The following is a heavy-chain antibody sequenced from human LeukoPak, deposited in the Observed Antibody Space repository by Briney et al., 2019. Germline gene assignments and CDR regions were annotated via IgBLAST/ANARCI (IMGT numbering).Heavy chain of an antibody. V-gene: IGHV3-23*01. CDR2: ISASGP. CDR3: VKGAGYYYDSRFDY. Sequence: GGSLRLSCAASGFTFSRLAMTWVRQAPGKGLEWVSTISASGPYYADAVRGRFTISRDNSRNTLSLQMNSLRAEDTALYYCVKGAGYYYDSRFDYWGQGTLVTVSS. J-gene: IGHJ4*02. D-gene: IGHD3-22*01. CDR1: GFTFSRLA.